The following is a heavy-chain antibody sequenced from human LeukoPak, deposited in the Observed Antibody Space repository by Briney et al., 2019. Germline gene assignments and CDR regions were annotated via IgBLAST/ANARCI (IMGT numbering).Heavy chain of an antibody. V-gene: IGHV4-30-2*01. CDR1: GGSISSGGYS. J-gene: IGHJ4*02. CDR3: ARGGGFPYLNFDY. D-gene: IGHD1-26*01. CDR2: IYHSGST. Sequence: PSETLSLTCAVSGGSISSGGYSWSWIRQPPGKGLEWIGYIYHSGSTYYNPSLKSRVTISVDRSKNQFSLKLSSVTAADTAVYYCARGGGFPYLNFDYWGQGTLVTVSS.